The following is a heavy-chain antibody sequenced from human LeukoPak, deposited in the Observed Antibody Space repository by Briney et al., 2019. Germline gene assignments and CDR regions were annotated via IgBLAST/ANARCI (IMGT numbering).Heavy chain of an antibody. D-gene: IGHD2-2*02. Sequence: PGGSLRLSCAASGFTFSSYSMNWVRQAPGKGLEWVSAISGSGGSTYYADSVKGRFTISRDNSKNTLYLQMNSLRAEDTAVYYCATTPPSRYCSSTSCYTLDYWGQGTLVTVSS. CDR2: ISGSGGST. J-gene: IGHJ4*02. CDR1: GFTFSSYS. CDR3: ATTPPSRYCSSTSCYTLDY. V-gene: IGHV3-23*01.